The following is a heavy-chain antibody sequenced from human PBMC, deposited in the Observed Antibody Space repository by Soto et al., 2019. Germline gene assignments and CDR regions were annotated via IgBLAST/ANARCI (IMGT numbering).Heavy chain of an antibody. CDR1: GFTFSSYA. CDR3: ARERRVAGDYYYGMDV. V-gene: IGHV3-23*01. J-gene: IGHJ6*02. Sequence: GGSLRLSCAASGFTFSSYAMSWVRQAPGKGLEWVSAISGSGGSTYYADSVKGRFTISRDNAKNSLYLQMNSLRAEDTAVYYCARERRVAGDYYYGMDVWGQGTTVTVSS. CDR2: ISGSGGST. D-gene: IGHD6-19*01.